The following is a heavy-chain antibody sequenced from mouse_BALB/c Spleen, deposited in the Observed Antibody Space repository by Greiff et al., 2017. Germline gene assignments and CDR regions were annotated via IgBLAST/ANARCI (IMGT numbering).Heavy chain of an antibody. CDR3: SLDAGDY. Sequence: VQLQESGPELVKPGASVRISCKASGYTFTSYYIHWVKQRPGQGLEWIGWIYPGNVNTKYNEKFKGKATLTADKSSSTAYMQLSSLTSEDSAVYFCSLDAGDYWGQGTTLTVSS. CDR2: IYPGNVNT. CDR1: GYTFTSYY. D-gene: IGHD4-1*01. J-gene: IGHJ2*01. V-gene: IGHV1S56*01.